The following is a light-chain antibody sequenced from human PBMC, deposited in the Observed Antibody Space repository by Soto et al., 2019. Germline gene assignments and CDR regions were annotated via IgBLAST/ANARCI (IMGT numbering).Light chain of an antibody. V-gene: IGLV2-8*01. CDR1: SSDVGGYEY. CDR3: QSYDRSLSGSF. J-gene: IGLJ1*01. CDR2: EVI. Sequence: QSALTQPPSASGSPGQSVTISCTGSSSDVGGYEYVSWYQQHPGKAPKLIIYEVIKRPSGVPDRFSGSKSGNTASLTVSGLQAEDEADYYCQSYDRSLSGSFFGTGTKLTVL.